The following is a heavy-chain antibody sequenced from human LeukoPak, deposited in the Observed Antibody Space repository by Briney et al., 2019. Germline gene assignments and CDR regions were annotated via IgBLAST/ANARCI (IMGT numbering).Heavy chain of an antibody. J-gene: IGHJ4*02. Sequence: GGSLRLSCAASGFTFSSYSMNWVRQAPGKGLEWVSYITSSGSTIQYADSAKGRFTVSRDNAKNSLYLQMNSLRAEDTAVYYCARGTAYYVNDYWGQGALVTVSS. CDR3: ARGTAYYVNDY. D-gene: IGHD1-26*01. V-gene: IGHV3-48*01. CDR1: GFTFSSYS. CDR2: ITSSGSTI.